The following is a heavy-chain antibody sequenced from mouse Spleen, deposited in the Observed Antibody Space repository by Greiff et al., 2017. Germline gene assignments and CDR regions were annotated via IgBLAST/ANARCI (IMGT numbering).Heavy chain of an antibody. CDR1: GFTFSSYA. J-gene: IGHJ2*01. CDR3: ARKINNYFDY. CDR2: ISSGGST. Sequence: EVKLVESGGGLVKPGGSLKLSCAASGFTFSSYAMSWVRQTPEKRLEWVASISSGGSTYYPDSVKGRFTISRDNARNTLYLQMSSLRSEDTAMYYCARKINNYFDYWGQGTTLTVSS. V-gene: IGHV5-6-5*01.